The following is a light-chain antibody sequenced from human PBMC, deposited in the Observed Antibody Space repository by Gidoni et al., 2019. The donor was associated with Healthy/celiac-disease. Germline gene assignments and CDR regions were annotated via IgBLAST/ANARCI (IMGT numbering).Light chain of an antibody. V-gene: IGLV3-1*01. CDR3: QAWDSSTVV. Sequence: SYELTQPPSVSVSPGQTDSITCSGAKLGVKYACWYQQKPGQSPVLVSYQDSKRPSGIPERFSGSNSGNTATLTISGTQAMDEADYYCQAWDSSTVVFGGGTKLTV. CDR2: QDS. J-gene: IGLJ2*01. CDR1: KLGVKY.